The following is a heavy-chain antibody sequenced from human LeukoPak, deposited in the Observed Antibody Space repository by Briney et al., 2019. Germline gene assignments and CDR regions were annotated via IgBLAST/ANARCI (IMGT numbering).Heavy chain of an antibody. CDR2: IRSKVYGGTP. CDR3: SRVGGGRSGWNAFS. Sequence: GGSLRLSCPSSGLTMREYDMIWVRQAPGKGLEWVGFIRSKVYGGTPEYAASVKGRFTITSYDSKSVAYLQMNYLKTEDTAVYYCSRVGGGRSGWNAFSWGQGTLVTVSS. J-gene: IGHJ4*02. D-gene: IGHD6-19*01. V-gene: IGHV3-49*04. CDR1: GLTMREYD.